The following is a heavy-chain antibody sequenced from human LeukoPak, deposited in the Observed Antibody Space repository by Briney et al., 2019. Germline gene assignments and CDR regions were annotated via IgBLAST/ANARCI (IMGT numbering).Heavy chain of an antibody. D-gene: IGHD3-10*01. V-gene: IGHV4-34*01. CDR3: ARGIRYHYYGSGSYYYLNWFDP. CDR1: GGSFSGYY. J-gene: IGHJ5*02. Sequence: SETLSLTCAVYGGSFSGYYWSWIRQPPGKGLEWIGEINQSGSTNYNPSLKSRVTISVDTSKNQFSLKRSSVTAADTAVYYCARGIRYHYYGSGSYYYLNWFDPWGQGTLVTVSS. CDR2: INQSGST.